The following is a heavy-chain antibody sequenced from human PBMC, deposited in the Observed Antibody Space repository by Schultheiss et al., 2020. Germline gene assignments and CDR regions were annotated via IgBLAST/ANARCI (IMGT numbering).Heavy chain of an antibody. CDR1: GFTFSSYS. J-gene: IGHJ4*02. D-gene: IGHD3-22*01. CDR3: ARGRDSSGYQDFDY. Sequence: GESLKIACAASGFTFSSYSMNWVRQAPGKGLEWVSYISSSSSTIYYADSVKGRFTISRDNAKNSLYLQMNSLRAEDTAVYYCARGRDSSGYQDFDYWGQGTLVTVSS. V-gene: IGHV3-48*01. CDR2: ISSSSSTI.